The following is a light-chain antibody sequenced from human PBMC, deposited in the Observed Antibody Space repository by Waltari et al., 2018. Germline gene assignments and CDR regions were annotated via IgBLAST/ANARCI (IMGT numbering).Light chain of an antibody. V-gene: IGLV1-44*01. CDR3: ATWDDRMNGHWV. Sequence: SVLTQPPSVSGTPGQRVTISCSGSSSNIGDNVVNWYQQLPGKAPKLLIYRNDQRPSGVPDRFSASKSGTSASLAISGLQSEDEADYYCATWDDRMNGHWVFGGGTKVTVL. CDR2: RND. J-gene: IGLJ3*02. CDR1: SSNIGDNV.